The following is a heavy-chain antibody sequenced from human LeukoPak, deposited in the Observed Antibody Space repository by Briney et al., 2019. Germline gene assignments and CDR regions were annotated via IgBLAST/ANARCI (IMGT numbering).Heavy chain of an antibody. D-gene: IGHD3-10*01. J-gene: IGHJ4*02. CDR1: GGSISPLY. V-gene: IGHV4-59*11. CDR3: ARGGVAAKYYFDF. CDR2: IYYSGST. Sequence: SETLSLTCTVSGGSISPLYWGWIRQAPGKGLEFIGYIYYSGSTNFNPSLKSRVTLSVDTSKSQISLKLTSVTAADTAVYYCARGGVAAKYYFDFWGQGTLITVSS.